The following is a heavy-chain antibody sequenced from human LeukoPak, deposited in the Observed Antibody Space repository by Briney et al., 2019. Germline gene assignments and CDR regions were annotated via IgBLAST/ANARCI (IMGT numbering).Heavy chain of an antibody. Sequence: GGSLRLSCAASGFTFSSYGMSWVRQAPGKGLEWVSAISGSGGSTYYADSVKGRFTISRDNSKNTLYLQMNSLRAEDTAVYYCAKGSSSSWYHDAFDIWGQGTMVTVSS. D-gene: IGHD6-13*01. CDR1: GFTFSSYG. CDR3: AKGSSSSWYHDAFDI. CDR2: ISGSGGST. V-gene: IGHV3-23*01. J-gene: IGHJ3*02.